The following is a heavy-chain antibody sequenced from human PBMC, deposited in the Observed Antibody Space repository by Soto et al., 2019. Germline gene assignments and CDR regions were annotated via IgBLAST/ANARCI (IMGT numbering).Heavy chain of an antibody. D-gene: IGHD6-13*01. V-gene: IGHV1-3*01. Sequence: ASVKVSCKASGYTFTSYGIHWVRQAPGQRLEWMGWLNAANAHTKYSPKFQGRVTITRDTSASTAYMELSSLRSEDTAVYYCVRRHVSATGIDWFDPWGQGTLVTVSS. J-gene: IGHJ5*02. CDR2: LNAANAHT. CDR3: VRRHVSATGIDWFDP. CDR1: GYTFTSYG.